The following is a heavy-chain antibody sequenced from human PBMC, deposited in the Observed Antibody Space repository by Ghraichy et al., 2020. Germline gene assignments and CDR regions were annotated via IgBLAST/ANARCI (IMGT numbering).Heavy chain of an antibody. J-gene: IGHJ1*01. D-gene: IGHD4-23*01. CDR2: IYNSGSP. V-gene: IGHV4-31*02. Sequence: SQTLSLTCNVSGVSISSGGYQWSWIRQSPGKGLEWIGYIYNSGSPSYNRSLKSRLTISVDLSKKVFSLKLTSVTAADTAVYYCARGFDYVGFQSWGQGTLVHVSS. CDR1: GVSISSGGYQ. CDR3: ARGFDYVGFQS.